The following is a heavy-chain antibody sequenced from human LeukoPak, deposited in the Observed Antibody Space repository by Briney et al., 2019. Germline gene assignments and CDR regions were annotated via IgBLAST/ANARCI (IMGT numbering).Heavy chain of an antibody. V-gene: IGHV4-59*01. CDR1: GGSISSYY. J-gene: IGHJ4*02. Sequence: PSETLSLTCTVSGGSISSYYWSWIRRPPGKGLEWIGYIYYSGSTNYNPSLKSRVTISVDTSKNQFSLKLSSVTAADTAVYYCAKGRTSGWYTNYFDYWGQGTLVTVSS. CDR2: IYYSGST. D-gene: IGHD6-19*01. CDR3: AKGRTSGWYTNYFDY.